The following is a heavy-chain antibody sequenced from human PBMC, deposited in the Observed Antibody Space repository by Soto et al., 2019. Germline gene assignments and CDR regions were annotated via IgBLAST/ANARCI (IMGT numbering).Heavy chain of an antibody. CDR1: GASITVGVYS. CDR2: INHLETT. D-gene: IGHD1-26*01. Sequence: PSGTLSLTCTVSGASITVGVYSGSWIRQTPGKGLEWIGYINHLETTFYNPSFESRLTLSIDRAKNQFSLKLHSMSAADRAVYFCARGGGSDSFDYWGQGILVTVSS. CDR3: ARGGGSDSFDY. V-gene: IGHV4-30-2*01. J-gene: IGHJ4*02.